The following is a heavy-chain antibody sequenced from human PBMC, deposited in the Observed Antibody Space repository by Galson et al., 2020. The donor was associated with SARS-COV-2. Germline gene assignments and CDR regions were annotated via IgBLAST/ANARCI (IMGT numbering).Heavy chain of an antibody. J-gene: IGHJ4*02. V-gene: IGHV3-48*03. D-gene: IGHD3-3*01. CDR2: ISSSGSTI. Sequence: TGGSLRLSCAAPGFTFSSYELHWVRPAPGEGLGWVSYISSSGSTIYYADSVEGRFTSSRDNAKNSLYLQMTSLRAEDTADYYGARAFYEFWSGYERLGFFGDGSGSTDYWGQGTLVTVSS. CDR3: ARAFYEFWSGYERLGFFGDGSGSTDY. CDR1: GFTFSSYE.